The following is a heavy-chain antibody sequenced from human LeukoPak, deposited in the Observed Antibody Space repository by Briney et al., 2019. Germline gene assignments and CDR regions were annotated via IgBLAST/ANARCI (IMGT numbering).Heavy chain of an antibody. CDR1: GGSISSYY. D-gene: IGHD3-3*01. CDR2: IYYSGST. Sequence: SETLSLTCTVSGGSISSYYWSWIRQPPGKGLEWIGYIYYSGSTNYNPSLKSRVTISVDTSKNQSSLKLSSVTAADAAVYYCARHFLATLSFDYWGQGTLVTVSS. CDR3: ARHFLATLSFDY. V-gene: IGHV4-59*08. J-gene: IGHJ4*02.